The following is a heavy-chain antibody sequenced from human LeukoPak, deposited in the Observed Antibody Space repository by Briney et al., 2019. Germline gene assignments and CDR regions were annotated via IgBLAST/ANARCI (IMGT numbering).Heavy chain of an antibody. CDR2: IYNSGGT. D-gene: IGHD6-13*01. Sequence: PSETLSLTCTVSGGSISSYYWSWIRQPPGKGLEWIAYIYNSGGTNYNPSPKSRVTISIDTSKNQFSLKLSSVTAADTAVYYCARGEELAFDYWGQGTLVTVSS. V-gene: IGHV4-59*12. CDR1: GGSISSYY. CDR3: ARGEELAFDY. J-gene: IGHJ4*02.